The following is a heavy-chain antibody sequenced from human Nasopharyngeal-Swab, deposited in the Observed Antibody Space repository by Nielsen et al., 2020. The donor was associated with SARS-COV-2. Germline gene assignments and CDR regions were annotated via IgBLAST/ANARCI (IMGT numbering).Heavy chain of an antibody. V-gene: IGHV3-21*01. CDR3: ARDGLDYDFWSAYFMDV. J-gene: IGHJ6*02. CDR2: ISSSSSYI. D-gene: IGHD3-3*01. CDR1: GFTFNNYN. Sequence: GGSLSLACAASGFTFNNYNFNWVRQPPGKGLEWVSSISSSSSYIYYADSVKGRFTISRDNAKNSLYLQMNSLRAEDTAVYYCARDGLDYDFWSAYFMDVWGQGTTVTVSS.